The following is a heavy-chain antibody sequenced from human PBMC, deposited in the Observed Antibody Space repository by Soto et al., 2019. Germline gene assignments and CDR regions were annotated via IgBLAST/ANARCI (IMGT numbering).Heavy chain of an antibody. D-gene: IGHD1-26*01. CDR3: SRDATTGYSAAGDY. J-gene: IGHJ4*02. V-gene: IGHV3-74*01. CDR2: INNDGSSR. CDR1: GFTFSSYW. Sequence: PGGSLRLSCAASGFTFSSYWMHWVRQSPGKGLMWVSRINNDGSSRSYADSVEGRFTISRDNAKNTLYLQVNSLRAEDTAVYYCSRDATTGYSAAGDYWGQGTLVTVSS.